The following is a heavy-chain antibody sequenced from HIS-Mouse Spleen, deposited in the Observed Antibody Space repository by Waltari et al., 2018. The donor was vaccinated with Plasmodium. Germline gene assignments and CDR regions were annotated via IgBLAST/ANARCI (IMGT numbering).Heavy chain of an antibody. V-gene: IGHV4-34*01. D-gene: IGHD6-13*01. CDR2: INHRGST. CDR3: ARGSAAAGPFDY. Sequence: QVQLQQWGAGLLKPSETLSLTCAVYGGSFSGYYWSWIRQPPGKGLGWIGEINHRGSTNYNPALKSRVTISGDTSKNQFSLKLSSVTAADTAVYYCARGSAAAGPFDYWGQGTLVTVSS. J-gene: IGHJ4*02. CDR1: GGSFSGYY.